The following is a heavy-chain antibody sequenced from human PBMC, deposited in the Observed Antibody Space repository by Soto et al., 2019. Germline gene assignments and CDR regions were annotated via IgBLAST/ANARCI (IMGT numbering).Heavy chain of an antibody. CDR3: ARCECGRRRTAGEFDH. J-gene: IGHJ5*02. V-gene: IGHV5-51*01. D-gene: IGHD3-16*01. Sequence: XESLNTSCNGSGYSLTSYWIGWVRQMPGKGLEWMGIIYPGDSDTRYSPSFQGQVTISADKSISTAYRQWSSLKASDTAMYYCARCECGRRRTAGEFDHWGQGTLVTVSS. CDR1: GYSLTSYW. CDR2: IYPGDSDT.